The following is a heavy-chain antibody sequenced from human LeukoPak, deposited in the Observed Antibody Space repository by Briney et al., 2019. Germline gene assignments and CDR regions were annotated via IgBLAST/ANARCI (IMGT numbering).Heavy chain of an antibody. Sequence: GGSLRLSCAASGFTFSNYAMSWVRQAPGKGLEWVSAISHSGGSTYYADSVKGRFTISRDNSKNTLHLQMNSLRAEDTALYYCARGGRGSTTTYFDYWGQGALVTVSS. CDR1: GFTFSNYA. J-gene: IGHJ4*02. D-gene: IGHD2-2*01. CDR2: ISHSGGST. CDR3: ARGGRGSTTTYFDY. V-gene: IGHV3-23*01.